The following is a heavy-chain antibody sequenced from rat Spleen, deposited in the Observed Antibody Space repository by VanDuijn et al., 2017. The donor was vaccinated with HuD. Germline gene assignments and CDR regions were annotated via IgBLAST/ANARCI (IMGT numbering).Heavy chain of an antibody. Sequence: EVKLVESGGGLVQPGRSLKLSCAASGFTFDDYGMAWVRQAPKNGLEWVASISWGGSSTYYPDNVKGRFTISRDNAKNALYLQMNNLRSEDTATFYCATNGTRVSRFAYWGQGTLVTVSS. J-gene: IGHJ3*01. CDR3: ATNGTRVSRFAY. V-gene: IGHV5-7*01. CDR2: ISWGGSST. D-gene: IGHD1-4*01. CDR1: GFTFDDYG.